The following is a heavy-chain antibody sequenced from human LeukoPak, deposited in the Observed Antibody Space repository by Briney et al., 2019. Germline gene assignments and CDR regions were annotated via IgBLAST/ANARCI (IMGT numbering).Heavy chain of an antibody. CDR2: INPSTGAT. CDR3: ARDRVGSGWPRPYYFEV. CDR1: GYTLTCYY. J-gene: IGHJ3*01. Sequence: GSSVTVSCKASGYTLTCYYFHWVRQAPGQGLEWMGWINPSTGATHSAQKFQGRLTINRHSSFSKASMDLSRHRSGEAHVHYFARDRVGSGWPRPYYFEVWGQGTLVTVSS. V-gene: IGHV1-2*02. D-gene: IGHD6-19*01.